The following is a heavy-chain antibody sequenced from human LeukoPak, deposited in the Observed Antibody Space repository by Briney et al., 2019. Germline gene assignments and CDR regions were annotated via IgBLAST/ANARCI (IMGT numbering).Heavy chain of an antibody. Sequence: GASVKVSCKASGYTFTSYDINCVRQATGQGLEWMGWMNPNSGNTGYAQKFQGRVTMTRNTSISTAYMELSSLRSEDTVVYYCARGHNCHNCSCNWFDPWGQGTLVTVSS. J-gene: IGHJ5*02. CDR3: ARGHNCHNCSCNWFDP. D-gene: IGHD1-1*01. CDR2: MNPNSGNT. CDR1: GYTFTSYD. V-gene: IGHV1-8*01.